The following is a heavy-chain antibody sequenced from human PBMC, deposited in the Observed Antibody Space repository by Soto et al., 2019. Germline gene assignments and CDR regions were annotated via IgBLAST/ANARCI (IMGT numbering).Heavy chain of an antibody. Sequence: EVQLLESGGGLVQPGGSLRLSCAAAGFTFSIYALTWVRQSPGKGLEWVSTFSGSGGSTYYADSVRGRFTISRDNSKNTLFLQMNSLRVEDTAIYYCARDWTGDTCPCLDVWGQGTTVSVSS. J-gene: IGHJ6*02. CDR1: GFTFSIYA. CDR2: FSGSGGST. CDR3: ARDWTGDTCPCLDV. D-gene: IGHD3-3*01. V-gene: IGHV3-23*01.